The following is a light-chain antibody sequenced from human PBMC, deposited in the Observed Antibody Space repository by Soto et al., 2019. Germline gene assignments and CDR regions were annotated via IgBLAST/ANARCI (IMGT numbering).Light chain of an antibody. V-gene: IGKV1-39*01. Sequence: DIQMTQSPSSLSASVGDRVTLTCRASQSISSYLNWYQQEPGKAPKLLIYAASTLQRGVPSKYTGSGSGTDFTLTISSLQPEDFATYYCQHTYSTPRTFGKVTKVEIK. CDR1: QSISSY. CDR3: QHTYSTPRT. CDR2: AAS. J-gene: IGKJ1*01.